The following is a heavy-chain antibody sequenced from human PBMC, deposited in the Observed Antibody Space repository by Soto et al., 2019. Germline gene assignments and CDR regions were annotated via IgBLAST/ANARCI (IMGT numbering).Heavy chain of an antibody. D-gene: IGHD4-17*01. J-gene: IGHJ6*02. V-gene: IGHV3-23*01. CDR3: AKDYGDAGPYGMDV. CDR2: ISGSGGST. CDR1: GFTFSSYA. Sequence: EVQLLESGGGLVQPGGSLRLSCAASGFTFSSYAMSWVRQAPGKELEWVSAISGSGGSTYYADSVKCRFSISRDHSKNTLYLQMNSPRAEDTAVYYCAKDYGDAGPYGMDVWGQGTTVTVSS.